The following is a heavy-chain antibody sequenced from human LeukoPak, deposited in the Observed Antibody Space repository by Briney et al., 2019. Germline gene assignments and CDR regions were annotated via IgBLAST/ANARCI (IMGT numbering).Heavy chain of an antibody. CDR3: AKGPGEAFGVVIIDMYYFDY. V-gene: IGHV3-30-3*01. D-gene: IGHD3-3*01. J-gene: IGHJ4*02. Sequence: PGGSLRLSCAASGFTFSSYAMHWVRQAPGKGLEWVAVISYDGGYKYYADSVKGRFTISRDNSKNTLYLQMNSLRAEDTAVYYCAKGPGEAFGVVIIDMYYFDYWGQGTLVTVSS. CDR2: ISYDGGYK. CDR1: GFTFSSYA.